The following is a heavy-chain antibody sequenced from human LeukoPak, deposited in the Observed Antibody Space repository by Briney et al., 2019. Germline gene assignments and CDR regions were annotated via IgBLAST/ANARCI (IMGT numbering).Heavy chain of an antibody. CDR1: GGSISSYY. Sequence: PSETLSLTCTVSGGSISSYYWSWIRQPPGKGLEWIGYIYYSGSTNYNPSFKSRVTISVDTSKNQFALKLSSVTAADTAVYYCAGGWVAIYLGAFDIWGQGTMVTVSS. CDR2: IYYSGST. V-gene: IGHV4-59*01. CDR3: AGGWVAIYLGAFDI. J-gene: IGHJ3*02. D-gene: IGHD2-15*01.